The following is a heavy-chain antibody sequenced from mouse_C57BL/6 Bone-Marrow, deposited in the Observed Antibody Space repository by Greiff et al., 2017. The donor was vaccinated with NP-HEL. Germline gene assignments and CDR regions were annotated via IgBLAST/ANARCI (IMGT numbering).Heavy chain of an antibody. J-gene: IGHJ1*03. D-gene: IGHD1-1*01. V-gene: IGHV1-82*01. CDR1: GYAFSSSW. CDR2: IYPGDGDT. CDR3: ARNYYGSSYDFDV. Sequence: QVQLQQSGPELVKPGASVKISCKASGYAFSSSWMNWVKQRPGKGLEWIGRIYPGDGDTNYNGKFKGKATLTADKSSSTAYMQLSSLTSEDSAVYCCARNYYGSSYDFDVWGTGTTVTVSS.